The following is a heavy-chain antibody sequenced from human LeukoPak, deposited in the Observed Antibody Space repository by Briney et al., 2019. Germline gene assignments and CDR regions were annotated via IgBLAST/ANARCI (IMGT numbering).Heavy chain of an antibody. J-gene: IGHJ6*02. V-gene: IGHV4-31*03. CDR1: GGSISSGGYY. Sequence: SETLSLTCTVSGGSISSGGYYWSWIRQHPGKGLEWIGYIYYSGSTYYNPSLKSRVTISVDTSKNQFSLKLSSVTAADTAVYYCARDKSPDVYGSGSYYYYYGMDVWGQGTTVTVS. CDR3: ARDKSPDVYGSGSYYYYYGMDV. D-gene: IGHD3-10*01. CDR2: IYYSGST.